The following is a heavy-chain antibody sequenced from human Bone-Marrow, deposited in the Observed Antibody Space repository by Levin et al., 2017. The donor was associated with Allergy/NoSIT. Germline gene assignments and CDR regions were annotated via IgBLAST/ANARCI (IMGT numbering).Heavy chain of an antibody. CDR2: ITSSSNTI. V-gene: IGHV3-48*01. J-gene: IGHJ4*02. CDR3: AGGTNYEYYFDY. Sequence: GGSLRLSCAASGFTFSSYPMNWVRQAPGKGLEWVSYITSSSNTIYYADSVKGRFTISRDNAKNSLYLQMNSLRAEDTAVYYCAGGTNYEYYFDYWGQGTLVTVS. CDR1: GFTFSSYP. D-gene: IGHD1-7*01.